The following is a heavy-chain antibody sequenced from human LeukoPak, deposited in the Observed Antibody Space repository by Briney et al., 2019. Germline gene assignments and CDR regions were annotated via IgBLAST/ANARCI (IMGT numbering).Heavy chain of an antibody. J-gene: IGHJ4*02. Sequence: GGSLTLSCVGSGYTFSRYWMDLVRQGPGEGLVWVSRINEDGSTTDYADSVKGRFTISRDNAKNTLSLQMNSLRAEDTAVYYCTRDTFGGDDFWGQGTLVTVSS. CDR3: TRDTFGGDDF. D-gene: IGHD3-16*01. CDR2: INEDGSTT. V-gene: IGHV3-74*01. CDR1: GYTFSRYW.